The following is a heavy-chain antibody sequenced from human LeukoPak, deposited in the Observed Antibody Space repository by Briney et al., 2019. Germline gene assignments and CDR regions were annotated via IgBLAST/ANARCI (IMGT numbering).Heavy chain of an antibody. D-gene: IGHD6-19*01. V-gene: IGHV3-30-3*01. CDR2: ISNDGSSK. Sequence: GGSLRLSCAASGFTFSSSVLNWFSQAPGKGLEWVADISNDGSSKFYADSVKGRFTITRDNSKNTLYVEMDSLRAEDTAVYYCARGWQLDYWGQGTLVTVSS. CDR1: GFTFSSSV. CDR3: ARGWQLDY. J-gene: IGHJ4*02.